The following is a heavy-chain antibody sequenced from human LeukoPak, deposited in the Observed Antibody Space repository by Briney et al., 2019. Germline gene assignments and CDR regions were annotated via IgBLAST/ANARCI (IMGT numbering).Heavy chain of an antibody. J-gene: IGHJ4*02. V-gene: IGHV3-20*03. D-gene: IGHD6-6*01. Sequence: PGRSLRLSFAASGFTFDDYGMSWVRQAPGKGLEWVSGINWNGGSTGYADSVKGRFTIPRDNAKNSLYLQMNSLRAEDTAVYYCARDEAHTSSMDYWGQGTLVTVSS. CDR1: GFTFDDYG. CDR3: ARDEAHTSSMDY. CDR2: INWNGGST.